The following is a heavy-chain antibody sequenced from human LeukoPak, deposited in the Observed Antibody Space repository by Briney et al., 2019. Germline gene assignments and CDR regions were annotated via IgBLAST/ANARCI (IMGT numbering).Heavy chain of an antibody. D-gene: IGHD2-2*01. J-gene: IGHJ4*02. V-gene: IGHV3-30-3*01. CDR2: ISYDGSNK. CDR3: ARSRGVPAALSGY. Sequence: GGSLRLSCAASGFTFSSYAMHWVRQAPGKGLEWVAVISYDGSNKYYADSVKGRFTISRDNSKNTLYLQMNSLRAEDTAVYYCARSRGVPAALSGYWGQGTLVTVSS. CDR1: GFTFSSYA.